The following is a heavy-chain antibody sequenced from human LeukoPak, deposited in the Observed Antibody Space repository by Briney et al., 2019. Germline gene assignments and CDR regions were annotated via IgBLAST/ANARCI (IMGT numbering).Heavy chain of an antibody. CDR2: INPTGGST. J-gene: IGHJ5*02. CDR1: GYTFTSYY. Sequence: GASVKVSCKASGYTFTSYYMHWVRQAPGQGLEWMGLINPTGGSTGYAQKFQGRVTMTEDTSTDTAYMELSSLRSEDTAVYYCATGGVECSGGSCYSGWYNWFDPWGQGTLVTVSS. D-gene: IGHD2-15*01. V-gene: IGHV1-46*01. CDR3: ATGGVECSGGSCYSGWYNWFDP.